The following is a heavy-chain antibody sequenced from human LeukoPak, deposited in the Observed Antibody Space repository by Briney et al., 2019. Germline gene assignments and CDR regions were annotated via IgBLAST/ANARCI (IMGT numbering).Heavy chain of an antibody. CDR3: AREGLGGYAAVDY. V-gene: IGHV1-2*02. Sequence: ASVKVSCKASGYTFTGYYMHWVRQAPGQGVEWMGWINPNSGGTNYAQKFQGRVTMTRDTSISTAYMELSRLRSDDTAVYYCAREGLGGYAAVDYWGQGTLVTVSS. CDR2: INPNSGGT. D-gene: IGHD3-16*01. J-gene: IGHJ4*02. CDR1: GYTFTGYY.